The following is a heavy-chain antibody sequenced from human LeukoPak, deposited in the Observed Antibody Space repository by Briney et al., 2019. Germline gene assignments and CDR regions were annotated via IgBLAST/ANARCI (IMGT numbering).Heavy chain of an antibody. D-gene: IGHD1-26*01. V-gene: IGHV1-58*02. CDR2: IVVGSGNT. J-gene: IGHJ4*02. CDR3: AAVQVGANYYFDY. CDR1: GFTFTSSA. Sequence: TSVKVSCKASGFTFTSSAMRWVRQARGQRLAWIGWIVVGSGNTNYAQKFQERVTITRDMSTSRAYMELSSLRSEDTAVYYCAAVQVGANYYFDYWGQGTLVTVSS.